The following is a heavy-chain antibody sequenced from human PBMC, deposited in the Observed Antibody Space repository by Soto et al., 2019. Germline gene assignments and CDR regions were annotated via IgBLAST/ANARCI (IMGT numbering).Heavy chain of an antibody. D-gene: IGHD3-22*01. V-gene: IGHV3-13*01. J-gene: IGHJ6*02. CDR3: ARERGYYYDSSGYGGRRYYYGMDV. CDR2: IGTAGDT. CDR1: GFTFSSYD. Sequence: PGGSLRLSCAASGFTFSSYDMHWVRQATGKGLEWVSAIGTAGDTYYPGSVKGRFTISRENAKNSLYLQMNSLRAGDTAGYYCARERGYYYDSSGYGGRRYYYGMDVWGQGTTVTVSS.